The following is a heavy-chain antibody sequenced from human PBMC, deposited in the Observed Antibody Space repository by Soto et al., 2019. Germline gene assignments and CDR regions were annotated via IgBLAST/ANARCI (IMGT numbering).Heavy chain of an antibody. J-gene: IGHJ4*02. CDR3: AKDRYFDSYLFDY. CDR2: ISYDGRDS. D-gene: IGHD3-9*01. V-gene: IGHV3-30*04. Sequence: QVQLVESGGGVVPPGTSLRLSCAVSGFTFTAFAIHWVRQAPGKGLEWVAVISYDGRDSHYADSVKGRLTISRDNSKNTVFLQINSLTTEDTAVYYCAKDRYFDSYLFDYWGQGTRVTVSS. CDR1: GFTFTAFA.